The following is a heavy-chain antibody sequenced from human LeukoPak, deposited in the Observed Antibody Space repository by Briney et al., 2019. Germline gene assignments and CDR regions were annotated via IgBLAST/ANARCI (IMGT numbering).Heavy chain of an antibody. D-gene: IGHD4/OR15-4a*01. J-gene: IGHJ4*02. CDR2: IYYSGST. V-gene: IGHV4-39*07. Sequence: SETLSLTCTVSGGSISSSSYYWGWIRQPPGKGLEWIGSIYYSGSTYYNPSLKSRVTISVDTSKNQFSLKLSSVTAADTAVYYCAGREGHPTIPPDYWGQGTLVTVSS. CDR1: GGSISSSSYY. CDR3: AGREGHPTIPPDY.